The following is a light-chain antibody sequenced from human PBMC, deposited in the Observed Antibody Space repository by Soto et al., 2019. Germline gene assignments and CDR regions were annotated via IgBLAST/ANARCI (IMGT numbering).Light chain of an antibody. V-gene: IGKV1-39*01. CDR3: QQSYSTPRAT. J-gene: IGKJ2*01. CDR1: QGISSY. Sequence: DIPMTQSPSSLSASVGDRVTITCRASQGISSYLNWYQQKPGKAPKLLIYAASSLQSGVPSRFSGSGSGTDFTLTISSLQPEDFATYYCQQSYSTPRATFGQGTKLEIK. CDR2: AAS.